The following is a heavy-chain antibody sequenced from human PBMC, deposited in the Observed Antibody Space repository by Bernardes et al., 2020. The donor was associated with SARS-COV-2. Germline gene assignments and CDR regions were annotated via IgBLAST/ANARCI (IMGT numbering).Heavy chain of an antibody. CDR2: IWYDGSNK. J-gene: IGHJ6*02. CDR1: GFTFSSYG. D-gene: IGHD3-3*01. V-gene: IGHV3-33*01. CDR3: ARDAPNDYDFWSGYFNPQQDRWGMDV. Sequence: GGSLRLSCAASGFTFSSYGMHWVRQAPGKGLEWVAVIWYDGSNKYYADSVKGRFTISRDNSKNTLYLQMNSLRAEDTAVYYCARDAPNDYDFWSGYFNPQQDRWGMDVWGQGTTVTVSS.